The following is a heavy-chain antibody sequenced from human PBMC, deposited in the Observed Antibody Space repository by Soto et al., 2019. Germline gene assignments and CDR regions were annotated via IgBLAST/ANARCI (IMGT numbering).Heavy chain of an antibody. CDR2: INAGNGNT. D-gene: IGHD3-16*01. CDR1: GYTFTSYA. CDR3: ARGYGGPIGWCDP. V-gene: IGHV1-3*01. Sequence: QVQLVQSGAEVKKPGASVKVSCKASGYTFTSYAMHWVRQAPGQRLEWMGWINAGNGNTKYSQKFQGRVTITRDTSASTAYMELSSLRAEDTAVYYCARGYGGPIGWCDPWGQGTLVTVSS. J-gene: IGHJ5*02.